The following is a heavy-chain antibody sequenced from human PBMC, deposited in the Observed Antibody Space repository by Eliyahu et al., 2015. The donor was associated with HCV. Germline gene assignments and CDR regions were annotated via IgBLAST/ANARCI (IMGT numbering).Heavy chain of an antibody. CDR3: ARAVGVLRYFDWLFNYFDY. J-gene: IGHJ4*02. D-gene: IGHD3-9*01. V-gene: IGHV4-31*03. CDR1: GXSISSGXYY. Sequence: QVQLQESGPGLVKPSQTLSLTCTVSGXSISSGXYYWSWIRQHPGKGLEWIGYIYYSGSTYYNPSLKSRVTISVDTSKNQFSLKLSSVTAADTAVYYCARAVGVLRYFDWLFNYFDYWGQGTLVTVSS. CDR2: IYYSGST.